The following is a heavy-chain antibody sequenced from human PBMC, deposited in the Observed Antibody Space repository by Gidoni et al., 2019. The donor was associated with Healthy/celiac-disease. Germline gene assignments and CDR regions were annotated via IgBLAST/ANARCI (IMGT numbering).Heavy chain of an antibody. CDR3: AKEAGLGDFDY. V-gene: IGHV3-9*01. CDR2: ISWNSGSI. J-gene: IGHJ4*02. D-gene: IGHD1-26*01. CDR1: GFTFVDYA. Sequence: EVQLVESGGGLVQPGRSLRLSCAASGFTFVDYAMHWVRQAPGKGLEWVSGISWNSGSIGYADSVKGRFTISRDNAKNSLYLQMNSLRAEDTALYYCAKEAGLGDFDYWGQGTLVTVSS.